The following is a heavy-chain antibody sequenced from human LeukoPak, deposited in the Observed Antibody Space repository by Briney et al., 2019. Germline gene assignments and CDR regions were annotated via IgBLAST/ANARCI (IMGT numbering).Heavy chain of an antibody. V-gene: IGHV4-59*08. CDR2: IYYSGST. CDR1: GGSISSYY. J-gene: IGHJ4*02. D-gene: IGHD4-17*01. Sequence: PSDTLSLTCTVSGGSISSYYWSWIRQPPGKGLEWIGYIYYSGSTNYNPSLKSRVTISVDTSKNQFSLKLSSVTAADTAVYYCARFKSDYGDPYYFDYWGQGTLVTVSS. CDR3: ARFKSDYGDPYYFDY.